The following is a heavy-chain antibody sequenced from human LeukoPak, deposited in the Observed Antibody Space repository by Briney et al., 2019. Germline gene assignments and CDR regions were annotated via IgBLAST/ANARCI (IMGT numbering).Heavy chain of an antibody. J-gene: IGHJ6*02. CDR2: IYYSGST. Sequence: SETLSLTCTVSGGSISSSSYYWGWVRQHPGKGLEWIGYIYYSGSTYYNPSLKSRVTISVDTSKNQFSLKLSSVTAADTAVYYCARDLWFGEYYYYGMDVWGQGTTVTVSS. D-gene: IGHD3-10*01. V-gene: IGHV4-31*03. CDR3: ARDLWFGEYYYYGMDV. CDR1: GGSISSSSYY.